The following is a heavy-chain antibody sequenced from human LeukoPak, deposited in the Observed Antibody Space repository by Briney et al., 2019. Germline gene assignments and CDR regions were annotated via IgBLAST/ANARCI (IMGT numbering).Heavy chain of an antibody. CDR1: GFTFSAYW. Sequence: GGSLRLSCAASGFTFSAYWMTWVRQAPGKGLAWVANIIEDGNLKYYVDSVKGRFTISRDNTKNSLYLQMKSLRADDTAVYYCARPPRYCSSTSCYEAVWAYWGQGTLVTVSS. V-gene: IGHV3-7*01. CDR2: IIEDGNLK. J-gene: IGHJ4*02. D-gene: IGHD2-2*01. CDR3: ARPPRYCSSTSCYEAVWAY.